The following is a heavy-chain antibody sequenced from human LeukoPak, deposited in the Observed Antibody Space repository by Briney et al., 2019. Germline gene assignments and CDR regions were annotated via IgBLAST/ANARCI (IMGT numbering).Heavy chain of an antibody. Sequence: SVKVSCKASGFTFTSSAVQWVRQARGQRLEWIGWIVVGSGNTNYAQKFQERVTITRDMSTSTAYMEPSSLRSEDTAVYYCAALSGNSHDAFDIWGQGTMVTVSS. V-gene: IGHV1-58*01. J-gene: IGHJ3*02. D-gene: IGHD5-12*01. CDR1: GFTFTSSA. CDR3: AALSGNSHDAFDI. CDR2: IVVGSGNT.